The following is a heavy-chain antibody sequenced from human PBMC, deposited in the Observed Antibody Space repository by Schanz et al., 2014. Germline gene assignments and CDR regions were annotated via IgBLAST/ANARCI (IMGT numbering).Heavy chain of an antibody. Sequence: EVQLLESGGGLVEPGGSLRLSCAASGFSFSSYAMGWVRQAPGKGLEWVSAISGSGGSTYYADSVKGRFTISSDNSKSTLSHQMSSQRAEDTAVYYYAKSKSSSFDSWGQGTLVTVSS. CDR3: AKSKSSSFDS. D-gene: IGHD6-13*01. CDR2: ISGSGGST. CDR1: GFSFSSYA. J-gene: IGHJ4*02. V-gene: IGHV3-23*01.